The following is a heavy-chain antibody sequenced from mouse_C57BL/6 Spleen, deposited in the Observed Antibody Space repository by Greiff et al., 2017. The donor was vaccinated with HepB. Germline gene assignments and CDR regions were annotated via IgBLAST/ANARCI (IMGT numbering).Heavy chain of an antibody. J-gene: IGHJ2*01. Sequence: EVKLVESGGGLVKPGGSLKLSCAASGFTFSDYGMHWVRQAPEKGLEWVAYISSGSSTIYYADTVKGRFTISRDNAKNTLFLQMTSLRSEDTAMYYCARDYYYGSSPSYWGQGTTLTVSS. CDR3: ARDYYYGSSPSY. CDR1: GFTFSDYG. D-gene: IGHD1-1*01. V-gene: IGHV5-17*01. CDR2: ISSGSSTI.